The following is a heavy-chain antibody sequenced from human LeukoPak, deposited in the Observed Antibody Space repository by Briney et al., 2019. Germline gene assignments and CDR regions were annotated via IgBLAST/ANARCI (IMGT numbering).Heavy chain of an antibody. CDR3: ARVGGVGYYYYMDV. CDR1: GYSINNGYY. J-gene: IGHJ6*03. V-gene: IGHV4-38-2*01. Sequence: SENLSLNCAVSGYSINNGYYWRWIRQPPREGMEWIKRIYHSGSTYYNPSLKSRVTISVDTSKNQFSLKLSSVTAADTAVYYCARVGGVGYYYYMDVWGKGTTVTVSS. D-gene: IGHD3-16*01. CDR2: IYHSGST.